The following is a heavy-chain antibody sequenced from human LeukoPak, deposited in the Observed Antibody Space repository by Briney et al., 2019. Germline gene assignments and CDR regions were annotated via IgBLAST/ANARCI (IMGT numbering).Heavy chain of an antibody. CDR3: AKDRGGWGLYCSGGSCYSGYDY. CDR1: ASTFTTNA. D-gene: IGHD2-15*01. Sequence: GRSLTPSSPPAASTFTTNAMSCVRQPPGKGLEWVSAINGGETSTYYADSVKGRFTISRDNSKNTLYLQRNSLRDEDTAVYYCAKDRGGWGLYCSGGSCYSGYDYLGQGTLVTGSS. J-gene: IGHJ4*02. V-gene: IGHV3-23*01. CDR2: INGGETST.